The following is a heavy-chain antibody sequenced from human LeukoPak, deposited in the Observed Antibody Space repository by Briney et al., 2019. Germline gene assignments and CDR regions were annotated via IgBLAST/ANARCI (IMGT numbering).Heavy chain of an antibody. V-gene: IGHV3-23*01. D-gene: IGHD3-10*01. J-gene: IGHJ4*02. Sequence: GGSLRLSCAASGFTFSSYAMNWVRQAPGKGLEWVSSISGGAGGAAYADSVKGRFTMSRDNSKNTLFLQMNSLRAEDTAVYYCAKDGGYGSGSYYPDYWGQGTLVTVSS. CDR2: ISGGAGGA. CDR3: AKDGGYGSGSYYPDY. CDR1: GFTFSSYA.